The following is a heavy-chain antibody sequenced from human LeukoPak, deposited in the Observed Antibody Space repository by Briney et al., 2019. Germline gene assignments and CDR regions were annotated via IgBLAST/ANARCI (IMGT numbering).Heavy chain of an antibody. CDR1: GGSISSSSYY. Sequence: PSETLSLTCTVSGGSISSSSYYWGWIRQSPGKGLEWIGTMSNSGSTYYNPSLKSRVTISGDTAKNQFSLKLSSVTAADTAVYYCASTSAMVYFDYWGQGTLVTVSS. J-gene: IGHJ4*02. CDR2: MSNSGST. V-gene: IGHV4-39*01. D-gene: IGHD5-18*01. CDR3: ASTSAMVYFDY.